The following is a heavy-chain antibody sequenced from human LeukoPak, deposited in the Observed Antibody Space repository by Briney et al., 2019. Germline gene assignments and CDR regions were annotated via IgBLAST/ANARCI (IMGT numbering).Heavy chain of an antibody. Sequence: ASVKVSCKVSGYTLSELSLHWERQAPGKGLEWMGGFNPEDGETIYAQKIQGRVTMTEDTSTDTAYMELSSLRSEDTAVYYCATNDYGDDYWGQGTLVTVSS. J-gene: IGHJ4*02. CDR1: GYTLSELS. CDR2: FNPEDGET. CDR3: ATNDYGDDY. D-gene: IGHD4-17*01. V-gene: IGHV1-24*01.